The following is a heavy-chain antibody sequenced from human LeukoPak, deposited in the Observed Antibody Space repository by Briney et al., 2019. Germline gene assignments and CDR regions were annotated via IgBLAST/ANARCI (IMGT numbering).Heavy chain of an antibody. Sequence: GGSLRLSCAASGFTFSSYSMNWVRQAPGKGLEWVSGISWNSGSIGYADSVKGRFTISRDNAKNTLYLQMNSLRAEDTAVYYCAELGITMIGGVWGKGTTVTISS. D-gene: IGHD3-10*02. J-gene: IGHJ6*04. CDR1: GFTFSSYS. CDR3: AELGITMIGGV. V-gene: IGHV3-48*04. CDR2: ISWNSGSI.